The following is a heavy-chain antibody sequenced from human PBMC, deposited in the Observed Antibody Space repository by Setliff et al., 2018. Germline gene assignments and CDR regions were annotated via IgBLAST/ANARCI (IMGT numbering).Heavy chain of an antibody. J-gene: IGHJ4*02. Sequence: NPSETLSLTCTVSGGSISGGTYYWTWIRQPAGKGLEWIGHWNTSGITNYNPSLKSQVTISVDTSKNQFSLKLSSVTAADTAVFFCARGQNSYHPGSWGPLYDHWGQGTQVTVSS. CDR1: GGSISGGTYY. D-gene: IGHD3-10*01. CDR3: ARGQNSYHPGSWGPLYDH. V-gene: IGHV4-61*09. CDR2: WNTSGIT.